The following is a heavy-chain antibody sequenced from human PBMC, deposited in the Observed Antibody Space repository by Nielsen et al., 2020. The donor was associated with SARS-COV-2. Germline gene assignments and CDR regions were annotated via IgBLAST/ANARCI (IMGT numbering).Heavy chain of an antibody. CDR3: TTGKGVDTAMVFYY. D-gene: IGHD5-18*01. V-gene: IGHV3-15*01. CDR2: IKSKTDGGTT. Sequence: GESLKISCAASGFTFSNAWMSWVRQAPGKGLEWVGRIKSKTDGGTTDYAAPVKGRFTISRDDSKNTLYLQMNSLETEDTAVYYCTTGKGVDTAMVFYYWGQGTLVTVSS. J-gene: IGHJ4*02. CDR1: GFTFSNAW.